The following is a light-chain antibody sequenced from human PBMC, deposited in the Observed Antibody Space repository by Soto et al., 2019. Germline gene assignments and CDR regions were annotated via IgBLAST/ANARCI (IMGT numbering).Light chain of an antibody. CDR2: RNN. V-gene: IGLV1-47*01. Sequence: QSVLTQPPSASGTPGQRVTISCSGSSSNIGSNYVFWYQHLPGTAPKLLMYRNNQRPSGVPDRFSGSKSGTSASLAISGPRSEDEADYYCEAWDDRVGGGVFGTGTKVTAL. CDR3: EAWDDRVGGGV. J-gene: IGLJ1*01. CDR1: SSNIGSNY.